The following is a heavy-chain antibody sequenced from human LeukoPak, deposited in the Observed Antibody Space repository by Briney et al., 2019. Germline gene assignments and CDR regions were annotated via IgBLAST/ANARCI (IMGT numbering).Heavy chain of an antibody. D-gene: IGHD3-22*01. V-gene: IGHV4-59*11. Sequence: SSETLPLTCTVSGGSISSQYWSWIRRPPRKGLEWIGYIYYSGSTNYNPSLKSRVTISVDTSKNQFSLKLSSVTAADTAVYYCARYHHDSSGGAFDIWGQGTMVTVSS. J-gene: IGHJ3*02. CDR1: GGSISSQY. CDR2: IYYSGST. CDR3: ARYHHDSSGGAFDI.